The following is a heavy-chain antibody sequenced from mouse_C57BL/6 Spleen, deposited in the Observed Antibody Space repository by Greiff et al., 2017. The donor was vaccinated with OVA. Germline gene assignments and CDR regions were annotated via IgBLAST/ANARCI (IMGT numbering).Heavy chain of an antibody. Sequence: VKLQQPGAELVKPGASVKLSCKASGYTFTSYWMHWVKQRPGQGLEWIGMIHPNSGSTNYNEKFKSKATLTVDKSSSTAYMQLSSLTSEDSAVYYCARWGWLLRAMDYWGQGTSVTVSS. CDR3: ARWGWLLRAMDY. CDR1: GYTFTSYW. V-gene: IGHV1-64*01. D-gene: IGHD2-3*01. J-gene: IGHJ4*01. CDR2: IHPNSGST.